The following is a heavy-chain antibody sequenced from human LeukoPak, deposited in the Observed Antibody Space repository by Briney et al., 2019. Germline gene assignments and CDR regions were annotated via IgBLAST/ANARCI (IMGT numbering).Heavy chain of an antibody. CDR1: GGSISSYY. D-gene: IGHD1-26*01. V-gene: IGHV4-59*01. J-gene: IGHJ5*02. CDR2: IYYSGST. Sequence: KSSDTLSLTCTVSGGSISSYYWSWIRQPPGKGLEWIGYIYYSGSTNYNPSLKSRVTISVDTSKNQFSLRLNSVTAADTAVYYCARSRAFNSGAFDPWGQGSLVTVSS. CDR3: ARSRAFNSGAFDP.